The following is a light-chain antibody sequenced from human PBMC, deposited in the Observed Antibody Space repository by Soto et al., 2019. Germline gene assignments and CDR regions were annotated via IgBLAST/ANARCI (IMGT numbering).Light chain of an antibody. V-gene: IGKV3-11*01. Sequence: EIVMTQSPATLSLSPGERATLSCRASQSVGSFLAWYQQRPGQAPRLLISDTSKRAPGIPARFSGSGSGTDFTLTINSLEPEDFAVYYCQHRSDWLHLTFGGGTKVEIK. CDR2: DTS. CDR3: QHRSDWLHLT. J-gene: IGKJ4*01. CDR1: QSVGSF.